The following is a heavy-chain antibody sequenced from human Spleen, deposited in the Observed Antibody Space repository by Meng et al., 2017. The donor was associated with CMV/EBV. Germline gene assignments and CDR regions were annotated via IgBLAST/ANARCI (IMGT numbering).Heavy chain of an antibody. CDR2: ISGYNGNT. CDR1: GYTFTNYG. V-gene: IGHV1-18*01. Sequence: ASVKVSCKASGYTFTNYGISWVRQAPGQGLEWMGWISGYNGNTNYAQKLQGRVTMTTDTSTSTAYMELRSLRSDDTAVYYCAREPYSSSGHDAFDIWGQGTMVTVSS. CDR3: AREPYSSSGHDAFDI. J-gene: IGHJ3*02. D-gene: IGHD6-6*01.